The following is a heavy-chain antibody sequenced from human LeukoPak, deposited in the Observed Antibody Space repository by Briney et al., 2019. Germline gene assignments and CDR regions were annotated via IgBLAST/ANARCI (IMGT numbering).Heavy chain of an antibody. CDR3: ATDCCASGSLDY. V-gene: IGHV3-7*04. CDR1: GLTISNYW. Sequence: GGSLRLSCAASGLTISNYWMNGVRQAPGEGLEWVANINQDGTVEHYVDSVKGRFTICRDNAKNSLYLQMNNLRIEDTAVYYYATDCCASGSLDYWGQGALVTVSS. CDR2: INQDGTVE. J-gene: IGHJ4*02. D-gene: IGHD3-10*01.